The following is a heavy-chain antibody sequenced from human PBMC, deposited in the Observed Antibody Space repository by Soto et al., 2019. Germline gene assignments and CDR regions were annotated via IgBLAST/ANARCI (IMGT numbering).Heavy chain of an antibody. J-gene: IGHJ6*02. CDR2: ISTRSDI. V-gene: IGHV3-21*01. D-gene: IGHD2-21*02. CDR3: AREETAWPLAYGLDV. CDR1: GFTFSGYS. Sequence: GGSLRLSCAASGFTFSGYSMKWVRQAPGKGLEWVASISTRSDIYYADSVKGRFTISRDNAKNSVSLQMNSLRAEDTAVYYCAREETAWPLAYGLDVWGQGTTVTVSS.